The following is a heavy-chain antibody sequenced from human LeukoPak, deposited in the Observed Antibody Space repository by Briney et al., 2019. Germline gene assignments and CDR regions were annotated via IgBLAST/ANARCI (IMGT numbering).Heavy chain of an antibody. Sequence: GRSLRLSCAPSGFTFSSYGMHWVRQAPGKGLEWMAVISYDGSNKYYADSVKGRFTISRDNSKNTLYLQMNSLRAEDTAVYYCAGDSSPFTWGQGTLVTVSS. CDR2: ISYDGSNK. CDR3: AGDSSPFT. D-gene: IGHD6-6*01. CDR1: GFTFSSYG. V-gene: IGHV3-30*03. J-gene: IGHJ5*02.